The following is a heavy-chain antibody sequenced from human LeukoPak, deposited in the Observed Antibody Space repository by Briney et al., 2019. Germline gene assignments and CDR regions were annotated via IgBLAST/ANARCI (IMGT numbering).Heavy chain of an antibody. CDR2: INSDGSTT. CDR1: GFTFSSYW. Sequence: PGGSLRLSCAASGFTFSSYWMHWVRQAPGKGLVWVSRINSDGSTTNYADSVKGRFTISRDNAKNTLYLQMNSLGADDTAVYYCARSRWLDAFDYWGQGTLVTVSS. CDR3: ARSRWLDAFDY. J-gene: IGHJ4*02. D-gene: IGHD6-19*01. V-gene: IGHV3-74*01.